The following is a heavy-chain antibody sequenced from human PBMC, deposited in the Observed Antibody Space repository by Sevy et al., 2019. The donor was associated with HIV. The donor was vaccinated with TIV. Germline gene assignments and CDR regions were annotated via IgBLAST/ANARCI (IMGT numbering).Heavy chain of an antibody. CDR1: GFTFSNYW. J-gene: IGHJ4*02. V-gene: IGHV3-74*01. D-gene: IGHD1-26*01. CDR3: ARGTRGTFGN. Sequence: GGSLRLSCAASGFTFSNYWMHWVRQAPGKGLVWVSHINTDGESIRCADSVKGRFTISRDNAKNTLYLQVNSLRAEDTAVYYCARGTRGTFGNWGQGTLVTVSS. CDR2: INTDGESI.